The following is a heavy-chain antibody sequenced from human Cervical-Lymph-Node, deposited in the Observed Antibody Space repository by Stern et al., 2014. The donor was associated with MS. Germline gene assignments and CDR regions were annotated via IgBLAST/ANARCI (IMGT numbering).Heavy chain of an antibody. D-gene: IGHD3-22*01. J-gene: IGHJ6*02. CDR3: AKQYFDSSGYSYYYGMDV. CDR2: IRGSGGSI. CDR1: GFTFNQYA. V-gene: IGHV3-23*04. Sequence: VQLVESGGDLVQPGGSLRLSCAASGFTFNQYAMNWVRQAPGKGLEWDSTIRGSGGSIYYADSVKGRFTISRDNSENTLYLQMHSLRAEDTAIYYCAKQYFDSSGYSYYYGMDVWGQGTTVTVSS.